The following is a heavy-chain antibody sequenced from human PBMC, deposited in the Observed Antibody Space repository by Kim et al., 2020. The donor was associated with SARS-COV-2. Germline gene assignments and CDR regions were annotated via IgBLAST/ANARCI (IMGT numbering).Heavy chain of an antibody. Sequence: GGSLRLSCAASGFTFSNAWMSWVRQAPGKGLEWVGRIKSKTDGGTTDYAAPVKGRFTISRDDSKNTLYLQMNSLKTEDTAVYYCTIRLGDFYYYYYGMDVWGQGTTVTVSS. CDR3: TIRLGDFYYYYYGMDV. V-gene: IGHV3-15*01. J-gene: IGHJ6*02. D-gene: IGHD5-12*01. CDR1: GFTFSNAW. CDR2: IKSKTDGGTT.